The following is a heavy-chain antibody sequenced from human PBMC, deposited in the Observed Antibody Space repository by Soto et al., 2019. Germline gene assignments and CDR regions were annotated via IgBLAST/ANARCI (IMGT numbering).Heavy chain of an antibody. V-gene: IGHV3-23*01. CDR3: ATAPTGSRAGLGYYFDY. CDR2: INNSGHYT. CDR1: TLRFSDHT. J-gene: IGHJ4*02. D-gene: IGHD1-1*01. Sequence: PGGSLRLSCTTSTLRFSDHTMSWVRQAPGKGLEWVSDINNSGHYTYYADSVKGRFTISRDNSKNTMFLQMNSLRAEDTAVYYCATAPTGSRAGLGYYFDYWAQGTTGNASS.